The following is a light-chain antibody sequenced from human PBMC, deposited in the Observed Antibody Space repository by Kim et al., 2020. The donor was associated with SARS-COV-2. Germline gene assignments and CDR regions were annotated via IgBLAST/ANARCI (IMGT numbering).Light chain of an antibody. J-gene: IGLJ1*01. V-gene: IGLV3-19*01. CDR3: NSRDSSGNHYV. Sequence: SSELTQDPVVSVALGQTVRITCQGDSLRNYYASWYQQKPGQAPVLVTYGKNNRPSGIPDRFSGSSSGNTASLTITGAQAEDEADYYCNSRDSSGNHYVFGPGTKVTVL. CDR1: SLRNYY. CDR2: GKN.